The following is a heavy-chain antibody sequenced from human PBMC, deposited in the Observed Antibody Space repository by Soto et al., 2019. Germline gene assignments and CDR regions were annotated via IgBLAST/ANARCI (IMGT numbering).Heavy chain of an antibody. CDR2: VFLADSDA. V-gene: IGHV5-51*01. D-gene: IGHD3-22*01. CDR3: ARQIYDSDTGPNFQYYFDS. CDR1: GGSLSDQW. J-gene: IGHJ4*02. Sequence: PGESLNLSCKASGGSLSDQWIGWVRHTPDKGLDWIGFVFLADSDARYSPAFQGQVTISATKSITTVFLQWSSLRASDTAMYYCARQIYDSDTGPNFQYYFDSWGQGTPVTVSS.